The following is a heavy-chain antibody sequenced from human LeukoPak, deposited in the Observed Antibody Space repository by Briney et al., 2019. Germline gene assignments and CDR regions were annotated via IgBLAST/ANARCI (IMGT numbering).Heavy chain of an antibody. V-gene: IGHV3-15*01. CDR1: GFTFSNAW. D-gene: IGHD2-8*01. CDR3: TTGRLYCSNGVCYLPAY. J-gene: IGHJ4*02. CDR2: IKSKTEGGTT. Sequence: GGYLRLSCAASGFTFSNAWMSWVRQAPGKGLEWVGRIKSKTEGGTTDYGAPVKVRFTISRDYSKNTLYLQMNSLKTEDTAVYYCTTGRLYCSNGVCYLPAYWGQGALVTVSS.